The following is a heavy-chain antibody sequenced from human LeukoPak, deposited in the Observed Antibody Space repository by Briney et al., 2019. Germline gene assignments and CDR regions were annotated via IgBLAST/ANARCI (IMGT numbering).Heavy chain of an antibody. V-gene: IGHV3-21*01. J-gene: IGHJ6*02. D-gene: IGHD1-14*01. CDR3: ARDHPEYYYGMDV. Sequence: TGGSLRLSCVASGFTFRDYTMNWVRQAPGKGLEWVSAISKSSTYIKYADSVKGRFTVSRDNAKNSLYLQMNSLRAEDTAVYYCARDHPEYYYGMDVWGQGTTVTVSS. CDR1: GFTFRDYT. CDR2: ISKSSTYI.